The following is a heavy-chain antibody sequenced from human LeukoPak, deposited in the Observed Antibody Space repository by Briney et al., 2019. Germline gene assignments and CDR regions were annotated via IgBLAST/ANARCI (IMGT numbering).Heavy chain of an antibody. D-gene: IGHD2-15*01. CDR1: GFTFSSYG. CDR2: ISYDGSNK. CDR3: AKEDRRYCSGGSCYTSFDY. Sequence: GGSLRLSCAASGFTFSSYGRHWVRQAPGKGLERVAVISYDGSNKYYADSVKGRFTISRDNSKNTLYLQMNSLRAEDTAVYYCAKEDRRYCSGGSCYTSFDYWGQGTLVTVSS. V-gene: IGHV3-30*18. J-gene: IGHJ4*02.